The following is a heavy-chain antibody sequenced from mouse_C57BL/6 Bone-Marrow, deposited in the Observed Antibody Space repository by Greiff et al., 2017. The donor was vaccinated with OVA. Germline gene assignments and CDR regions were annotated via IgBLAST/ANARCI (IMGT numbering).Heavy chain of an antibody. J-gene: IGHJ2*01. CDR2: IFPGSGST. V-gene: IGHV1-56*01. Sequence: VKLQQSGPELVRPGASVKISCKAPGYTFTSHWMQWVRQRPGQGLEWIGEIFPGSGSTYYNEKFKGQATLTVDTSSSTAYMQLSSLTSEDSAVYFCARSKEAELGYYFDDWGQGTTLTVSS. D-gene: IGHD4-1*01. CDR3: ARSKEAELGYYFDD. CDR1: GYTFTSHW.